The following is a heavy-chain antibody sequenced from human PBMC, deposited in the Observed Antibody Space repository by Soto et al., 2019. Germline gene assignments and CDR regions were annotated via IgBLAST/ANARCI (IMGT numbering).Heavy chain of an antibody. CDR2: KWFFASGGNE. CDR1: GFTFSNYG. Sequence: PGGSLRLSCAPSGFTFSNYGIHWVRPAPGKGLEWVAVKWFFASGGNEYYADSVKGRFAISRDDSKQTAYLEMKSLRAEDTAVYYRGRDPYSVARYYLDLWGQGTQVTVSS. D-gene: IGHD1-26*01. J-gene: IGHJ4*02. V-gene: IGHV3-33*01. CDR3: GRDPYSVARYYLDL.